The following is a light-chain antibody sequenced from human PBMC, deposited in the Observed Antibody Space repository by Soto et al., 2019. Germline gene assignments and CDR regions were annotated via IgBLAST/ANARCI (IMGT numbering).Light chain of an antibody. J-gene: IGLJ2*01. CDR3: SSYTASATLVV. CDR1: SSVIGDYKY. Sequence: QSALTQPASVSGSPGQSITISCTDSSSVIGDYKYVSWYQQHPGKAPKLMSYDVTNRPSGVSNRFSGSKSGNTASLTISGLQAEDEADYYCSSYTASATLVVFGGGTKLTVL. CDR2: DVT. V-gene: IGLV2-14*03.